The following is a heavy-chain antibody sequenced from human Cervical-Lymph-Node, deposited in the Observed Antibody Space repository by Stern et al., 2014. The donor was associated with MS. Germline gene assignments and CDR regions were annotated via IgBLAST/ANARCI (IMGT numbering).Heavy chain of an antibody. J-gene: IGHJ4*02. CDR1: GFTFSSYS. Sequence: VQLVQSGGGLVKPGGSLRLSCAASGFTFSSYSMNWVRQAPGKGLEWVSSISSSSSYIYYADSVKGRFTISRDNAKNSLYLQMNSLRAEDTAVYYCARDRSGYYYDSSGYNNPPFDYWGQGTLVTVSS. D-gene: IGHD3-22*01. CDR2: ISSSSSYI. CDR3: ARDRSGYYYDSSGYNNPPFDY. V-gene: IGHV3-21*01.